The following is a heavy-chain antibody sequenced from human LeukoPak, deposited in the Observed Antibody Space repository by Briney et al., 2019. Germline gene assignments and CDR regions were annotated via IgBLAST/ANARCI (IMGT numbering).Heavy chain of an antibody. CDR1: GFIFNSYW. Sequence: GGSLRLSCAASGFIFNSYWMNWLRQAPGKGLEWVANVDQDGSEKYYVGSVKGRFTISRDNAKNSLYLQMNSLRVEDTAVYYCARGWASSRRKAFDIWGQGTMVAVSS. CDR3: ARGWASSRRKAFDI. J-gene: IGHJ3*02. V-gene: IGHV3-7*03. D-gene: IGHD3-16*01. CDR2: VDQDGSEK.